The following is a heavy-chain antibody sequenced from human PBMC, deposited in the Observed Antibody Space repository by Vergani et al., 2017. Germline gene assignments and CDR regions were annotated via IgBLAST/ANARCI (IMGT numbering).Heavy chain of an antibody. CDR2: IYYSGLT. CDR3: ARGDSSEDPRYYYYYMDV. V-gene: IGHV4-39*07. D-gene: IGHD6-25*01. CDR1: ADSISSGSYY. J-gene: IGHJ6*03. Sequence: QLQLQQSGPGLVKPSETLFLTCTVSADSISSGSYYWGWIRQPPGKSLEWIGSIYYSGLTYYNPSLKSRVAISVDTSKNQFSLKLSSVTAADTAVYYCARGDSSEDPRYYYYYMDVWGKGTTVTVSS.